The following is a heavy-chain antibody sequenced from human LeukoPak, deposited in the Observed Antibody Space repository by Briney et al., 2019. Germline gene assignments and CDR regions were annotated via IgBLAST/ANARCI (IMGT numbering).Heavy chain of an antibody. Sequence: ASVKVSCKASGGTFSSYAISWVRQAPGQGLEWMGGIIPIFGTANYAQKFQGRVTITADESTSTAYMELSSLRSEDTAVYYCARVVVPAAIMDVWGKGTTVTVSS. J-gene: IGHJ6*03. D-gene: IGHD2-2*01. CDR2: IIPIFGTA. V-gene: IGHV1-69*13. CDR3: ARVVVPAAIMDV. CDR1: GGTFSSYA.